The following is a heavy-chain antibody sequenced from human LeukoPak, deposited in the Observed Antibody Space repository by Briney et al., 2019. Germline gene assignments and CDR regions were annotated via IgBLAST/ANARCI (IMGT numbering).Heavy chain of an antibody. Sequence: SRTLSLTCAISGDSVSSKSVAWNWIRQSPSGGLEWLGRTFYRSRWNYDYAVSVKSRITLQPDTSKNQFSLQLNSVTPEDTAVYYCTRGIWNAIDYWGQGTLVTVSS. CDR2: TFYRSRWNY. V-gene: IGHV6-1*01. J-gene: IGHJ4*02. CDR3: TRGIWNAIDY. CDR1: GDSVSSKSVA. D-gene: IGHD1-1*01.